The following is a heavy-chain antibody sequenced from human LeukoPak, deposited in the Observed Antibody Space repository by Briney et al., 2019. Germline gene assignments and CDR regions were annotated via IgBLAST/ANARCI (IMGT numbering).Heavy chain of an antibody. D-gene: IGHD3/OR15-3a*01. CDR2: IYVSGST. Sequence: PSETLSLTCRISGVSFSSYYWNWVRKPAGKGLEWIRRIYVSGSTKYNPSLKSRVTMSIDTSKNQFSLKLSSATAADTAVYYCAREIDFPGGLRIDIWGQGKLVTVSS. J-gene: IGHJ3*02. CDR3: AREIDFPGGLRIDI. V-gene: IGHV4-4*07. CDR1: GVSFSSYY.